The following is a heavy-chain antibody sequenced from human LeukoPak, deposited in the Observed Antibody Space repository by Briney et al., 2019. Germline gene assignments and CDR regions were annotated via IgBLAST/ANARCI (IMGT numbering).Heavy chain of an antibody. Sequence: SVKVSCKASGGTFSSYAISWVRQAPGQGLEWMGRIIPIFGTANYAQKFQGRVTITTDESTSTAYMELSSLRSEDTAVYYCARMIITATQRGYWFDPWGQGTLVTVSS. CDR2: IIPIFGTA. CDR1: GGTFSSYA. V-gene: IGHV1-69*05. D-gene: IGHD1-20*01. J-gene: IGHJ5*02. CDR3: ARMIITATQRGYWFDP.